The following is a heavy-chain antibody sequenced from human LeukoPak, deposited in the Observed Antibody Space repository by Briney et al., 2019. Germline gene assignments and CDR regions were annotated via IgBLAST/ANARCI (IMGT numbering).Heavy chain of an antibody. CDR3: ARDDSSCY. D-gene: IGHD3-22*01. Sequence: TSETLSLTCTVSGGSINNYYWSWIRQPAGKGLEWIGRIYSSGTTNYNPSLKSRVTMSVDTSKNQLSLKLTSVTAADTAVYYCARDDSSCYWGQGTLVTVSS. J-gene: IGHJ4*02. CDR1: GGSINNYY. CDR2: IYSSGTT. V-gene: IGHV4-4*07.